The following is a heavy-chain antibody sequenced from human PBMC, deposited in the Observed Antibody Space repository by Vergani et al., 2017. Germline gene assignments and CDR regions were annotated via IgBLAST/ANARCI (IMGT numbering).Heavy chain of an antibody. D-gene: IGHD6-19*01. J-gene: IGHJ6*02. V-gene: IGHV3-7*03. Sequence: EVQLVESGGGLVKPGGSLRLSCAASGFTFSSYWMSWVRQAPGKGLEWVANIKQDGSEKYYVDSVKGRFTISRDNAKNSLYLQMNSLRAEDTAVYYCAKVDSSGWYAPYYGMDVWGQGTTVTVSS. CDR2: IKQDGSEK. CDR3: AKVDSSGWYAPYYGMDV. CDR1: GFTFSSYW.